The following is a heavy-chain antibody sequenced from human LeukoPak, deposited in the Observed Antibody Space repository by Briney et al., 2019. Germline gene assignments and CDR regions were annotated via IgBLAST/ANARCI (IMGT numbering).Heavy chain of an antibody. V-gene: IGHV3-21*01. CDR1: GFIFSSYS. D-gene: IGHD5-18*01. J-gene: IGHJ6*03. CDR3: ARVPAMVTSYYYMDV. CDR2: ISTSSIYI. Sequence: GGSLRLSCAVSGFIFSSYSMNWVRQAPGKGLEWVSSISTSSIYIYYADSVKGRFTISRDNAKNSLYLQMNSLRAEDTAVYYCARVPAMVTSYYYMDVWGKGTTVTVSS.